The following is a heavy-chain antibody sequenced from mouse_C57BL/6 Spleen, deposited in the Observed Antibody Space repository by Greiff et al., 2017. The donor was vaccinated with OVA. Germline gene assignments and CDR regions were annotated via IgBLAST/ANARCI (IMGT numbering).Heavy chain of an antibody. V-gene: IGHV1-42*01. J-gene: IGHJ1*03. CDR1: GYSFTGYY. CDR3: ARTGDRNWYFDV. Sequence: EVQLQQSGPELVKPGASVKISCKASGYSFTGYYMNWVKQSPEKSLEWIGEINPSTGGTTYNQKFKAKATLTVDKSSSTAYMQLKSLTSEDSAVYYCARTGDRNWYFDVWGTGTTVTVSS. CDR2: INPSTGGT.